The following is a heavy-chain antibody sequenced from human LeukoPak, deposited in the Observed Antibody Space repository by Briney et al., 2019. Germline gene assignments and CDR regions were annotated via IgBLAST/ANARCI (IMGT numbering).Heavy chain of an antibody. Sequence: SETLSLTCTVSGGSISSSSYYWGWIRQPPGKGLEWIGRIYYSGSTYYNPSLKSRITISVDTSKNQFSLKLSSVTAADTAVYYCARLRITIFGVVHPRGNWFDPWGQGTLVTVSS. CDR3: ARLRITIFGVVHPRGNWFDP. V-gene: IGHV4-39*01. CDR1: GGSISSSSYY. CDR2: IYYSGST. J-gene: IGHJ5*02. D-gene: IGHD3-3*01.